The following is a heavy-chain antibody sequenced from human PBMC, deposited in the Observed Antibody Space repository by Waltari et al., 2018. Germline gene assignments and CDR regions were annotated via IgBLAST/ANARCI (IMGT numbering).Heavy chain of an antibody. CDR2: ITADGRSR. Sequence: EGQLLESGGGLVQTGGSLRLSCAASGFMFSIYPMTWVRQAPGKGLEWISTITADGRSRNYAASVKCRFTISRDNSRNTLDLQMNTLRAEDTAVYFCAKADFGNPYWFFDLWGRGTLLSVSS. CDR3: AKADFGNPYWFFDL. J-gene: IGHJ2*01. D-gene: IGHD2-21*01. V-gene: IGHV3-23*01. CDR1: GFMFSIYP.